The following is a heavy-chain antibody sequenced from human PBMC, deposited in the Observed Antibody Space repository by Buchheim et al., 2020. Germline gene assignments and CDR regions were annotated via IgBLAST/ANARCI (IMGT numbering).Heavy chain of an antibody. Sequence: QVQLVESGGGVVQPGRSLRLSCAASGFTFSSYGMHWVRQAPGKGLEWVAVIWYDGSNKYYADSVKGRFTISRDNSTTTLSLQMNSLRAEDTAVYYCARDLTATVFYYGMDVWGQGTT. CDR2: IWYDGSNK. CDR3: ARDLTATVFYYGMDV. V-gene: IGHV3-33*01. D-gene: IGHD1-26*01. J-gene: IGHJ6*02. CDR1: GFTFSSYG.